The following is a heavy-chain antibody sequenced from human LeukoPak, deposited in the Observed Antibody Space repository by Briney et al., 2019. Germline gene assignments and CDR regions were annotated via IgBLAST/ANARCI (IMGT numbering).Heavy chain of an antibody. D-gene: IGHD6-13*01. Sequence: SETLSLTCSVSGGPIRSNSYWGWVRQPPGKGLEWIGTLDQNGNTYFDPSFQSRVTISIDTSKNQFSLRLNSITAADTAIYYCARDQVAAAGKVDPWGQGTQVTVSS. CDR3: ARDQVAAAGKVDP. J-gene: IGHJ5*02. CDR1: GGPIRSNSY. V-gene: IGHV4-39*02. CDR2: LDQNGNT.